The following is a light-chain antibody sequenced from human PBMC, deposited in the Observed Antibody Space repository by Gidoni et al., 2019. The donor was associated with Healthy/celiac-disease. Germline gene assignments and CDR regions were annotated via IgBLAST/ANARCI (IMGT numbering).Light chain of an antibody. J-gene: IGKJ4*01. CDR2: GAS. Sequence: EIVLTQSPGTLSLSPGERATLSCRASQSVSSSYLAWYQQKPGQAPRLLIYGASSRATGIPDRFSGSGSGTDFTLTISRLEPEDFAVYYCQQYGSSPLTXGXGTKXEIK. CDR3: QQYGSSPLT. CDR1: QSVSSSY. V-gene: IGKV3-20*01.